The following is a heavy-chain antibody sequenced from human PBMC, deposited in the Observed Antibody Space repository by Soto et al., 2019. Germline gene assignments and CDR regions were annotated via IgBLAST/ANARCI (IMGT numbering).Heavy chain of an antibody. V-gene: IGHV1-2*04. J-gene: IGHJ4*02. CDR1: GYTFTGYY. Sequence: QVQLVQSGAEVKKPGASVKVSCKASGYTFTGYYMHWVRQAPGQGLEWMGWINPNSGGTNYAQQFQGWVTMTRDTSISTAYMELSMLTSDDTAVYYCARVPSYDYGDAREFDYWGQGTLVTVSS. CDR3: ARVPSYDYGDAREFDY. D-gene: IGHD4-17*01. CDR2: INPNSGGT.